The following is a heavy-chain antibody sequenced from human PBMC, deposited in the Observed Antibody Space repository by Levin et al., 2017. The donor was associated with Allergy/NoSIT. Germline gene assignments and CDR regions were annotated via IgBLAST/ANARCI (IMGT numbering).Heavy chain of an antibody. CDR3: AKIRPVGTFNYYYYGMDV. D-gene: IGHD6-13*01. CDR1: GFTFSSYG. J-gene: IGHJ6*02. V-gene: IGHV3-30*18. Sequence: TGGSLRLSCAASGFTFSSYGMHWVRQAPDKGLEWVAVVSFDGSDKYYADSVKGRFTISRDNSKNTLYLQMNSLRAEDTAVYYCAKIRPVGTFNYYYYGMDVWGQGTTVTVSS. CDR2: VSFDGSDK.